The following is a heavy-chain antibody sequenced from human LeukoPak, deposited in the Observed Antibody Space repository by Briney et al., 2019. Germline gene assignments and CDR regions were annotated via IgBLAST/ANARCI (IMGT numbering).Heavy chain of an antibody. D-gene: IGHD3-22*01. Sequence: GGSLRLSCAASGFTFSSYDMHWVRQATGKGLEWVSAIGTAGDTYYPGSVKGRFTISRDNAKNSLYLQMNSLRAEDTAVYYCVRDFHRRLYDTNYYFYWGQGTLVTVSS. V-gene: IGHV3-13*01. CDR2: IGTAGDT. CDR3: VRDFHRRLYDTNYYFY. J-gene: IGHJ4*02. CDR1: GFTFSSYD.